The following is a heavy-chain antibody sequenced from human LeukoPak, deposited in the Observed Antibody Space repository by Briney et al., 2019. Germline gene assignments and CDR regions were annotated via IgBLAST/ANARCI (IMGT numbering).Heavy chain of an antibody. CDR3: ARVGYYSSGPFSYFDY. V-gene: IGHV3-30*04. CDR2: ISYDGSNK. J-gene: IGHJ4*02. CDR1: GFTFSTYA. Sequence: GGSLRLSCAASGFTFSTYAMHWVRQAPGKGLEWLAAISYDGSNKYYADSVKGRFTISRDSSENTLYLQMNSLRVEDTAVYYCARVGYYSSGPFSYFDYWGQGTLVTVSS. D-gene: IGHD3-10*01.